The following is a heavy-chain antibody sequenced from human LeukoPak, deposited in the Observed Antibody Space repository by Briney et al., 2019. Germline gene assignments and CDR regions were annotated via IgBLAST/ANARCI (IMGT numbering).Heavy chain of an antibody. CDR3: ARGWRYFDC. CDR2: ISSGGSTR. Sequence: GGSLRLSCAASGFTFSSYEMNWVRQAPGKGLEWVSYISSGGSTRYYADSVKGRFTISRDNAKNSLYLQMNSLRAEDTAVYYCARGWRYFDCWGQGTLVTVSS. V-gene: IGHV3-48*03. J-gene: IGHJ4*02. CDR1: GFTFSSYE. D-gene: IGHD3-9*01.